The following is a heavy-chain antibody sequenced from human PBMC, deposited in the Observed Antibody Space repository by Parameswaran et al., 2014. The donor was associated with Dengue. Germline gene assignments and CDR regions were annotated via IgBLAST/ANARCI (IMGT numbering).Heavy chain of an antibody. J-gene: IGHJ4*02. CDR3: AHGSFYYDSGGYLYFDY. D-gene: IGHD3-22*01. V-gene: IGHV2-5*02. CDR1: GFSLSASGVG. CDR2: IYWDDGK. Sequence: SGPTLVKPTQTLTLTCTFSGFSLSASGVGVGWIRQPPGKALEWLALIYWDDGKRYSPSLRSRLTITRDTSENQVVLTMTNMSPVDTATYYCAHGSFYYDSGGYLYFDYWGQGTLVTVSS.